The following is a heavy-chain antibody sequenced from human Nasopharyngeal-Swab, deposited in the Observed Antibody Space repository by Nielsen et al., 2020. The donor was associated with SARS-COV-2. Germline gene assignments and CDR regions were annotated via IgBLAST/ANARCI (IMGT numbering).Heavy chain of an antibody. CDR1: GGSISDYY. J-gene: IGHJ5*02. CDR3: AKEGATGWFDP. Sequence: GSLRLSCTVSGGSISDYYWNWIRQSPGKGLEWIGYIYYTGTTNYNPSLKSRVTMFMDTSKNQFSLKLRSVTAADTAVYYCAKEGATGWFDPWGQGTLVTVSS. V-gene: IGHV4-59*01. CDR2: IYYTGTT.